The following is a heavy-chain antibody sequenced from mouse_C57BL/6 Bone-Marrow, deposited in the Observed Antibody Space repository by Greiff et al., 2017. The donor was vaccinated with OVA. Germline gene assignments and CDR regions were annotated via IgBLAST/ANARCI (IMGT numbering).Heavy chain of an antibody. CDR3: ARITTVVGDDY. D-gene: IGHD1-1*01. Sequence: QVQLKQPGAELVRPGSSVKLSCKASGYTFTSYWMHWVKQRPIQGLEWIGNIDPSDSETHYNQKFKDKATLTVDKSSSTAYMQLSSLTSEDSAVYYCARITTVVGDDYWGQGTTLTVSS. CDR1: GYTFTSYW. CDR2: IDPSDSET. J-gene: IGHJ2*01. V-gene: IGHV1-52*01.